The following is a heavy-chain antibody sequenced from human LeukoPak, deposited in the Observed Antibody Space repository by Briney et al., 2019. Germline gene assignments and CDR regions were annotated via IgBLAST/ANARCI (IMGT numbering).Heavy chain of an antibody. D-gene: IGHD2-15*01. J-gene: IGHJ4*02. CDR2: IYTSGST. V-gene: IGHV4-4*07. CDR3: ARDWRYCSGGSCSYYFDY. Sequence: SETLSLTCTVSGVSISSYYWSRIRQPAGKGLEWIGRIYTSGSTNYNPSLNSRVTISVDKSKNHLSLNLSSVTVADTAVYYCARDWRYCSGGSCSYYFDYWGQGALVTVSS. CDR1: GVSISSYY.